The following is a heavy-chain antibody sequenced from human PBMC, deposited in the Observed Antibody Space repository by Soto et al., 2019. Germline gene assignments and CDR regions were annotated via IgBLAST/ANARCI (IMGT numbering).Heavy chain of an antibody. CDR2: IYYSGST. CDR3: ARSGRGYSGYDFYWDY. Sequence: SETLSLTCTVSGGSISSGGYYWSWIRQHPGKGLEWIGYIYYSGSTYYNPSLKSRVTISVDTSKNQFSLKLSSVTAADTAVYYCARSGRGYSGYDFYWDYWGQGTLVTVSS. J-gene: IGHJ4*02. D-gene: IGHD5-12*01. V-gene: IGHV4-31*03. CDR1: GGSISSGGYY.